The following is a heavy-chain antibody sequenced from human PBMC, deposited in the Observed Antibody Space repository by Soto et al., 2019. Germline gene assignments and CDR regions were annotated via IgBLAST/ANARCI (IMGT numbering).Heavy chain of an antibody. CDR2: IYPGDSDT. CDR1: GDSFTSYW. CDR3: ARLGRAALPQSYYYGMDV. V-gene: IGHV5-51*01. Sequence: GDSLKSSGKGSGDSFTSYWIGWVRQMPGKGLEWMGIIYPGDSDTRYSPSLQGQVTISADKSISTAYLQWSSLKASDTAMYYCARLGRAALPQSYYYGMDVWGQGTTVTVSS. J-gene: IGHJ6*02. D-gene: IGHD1-26*01.